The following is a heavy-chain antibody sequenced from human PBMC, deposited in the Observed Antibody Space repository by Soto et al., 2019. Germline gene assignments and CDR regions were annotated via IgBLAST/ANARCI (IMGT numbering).Heavy chain of an antibody. Sequence: QVQLQESGPGLVKPSQTLSLTCTVSGGSISSGDYYWTWIRQHPGKGLEWIGYISYSGSTYYNPSLRSRVTTSLDTSKNQFSLKLSSVAAADTAVYYCAREGVTYHGSGSFNWFDPWSQGTLVTVSS. CDR2: ISYSGST. J-gene: IGHJ5*02. CDR3: AREGVTYHGSGSFNWFDP. V-gene: IGHV4-31*03. CDR1: GGSISSGDYY. D-gene: IGHD3-10*01.